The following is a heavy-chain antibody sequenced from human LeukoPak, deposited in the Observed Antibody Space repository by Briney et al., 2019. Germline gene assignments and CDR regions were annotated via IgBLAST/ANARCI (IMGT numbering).Heavy chain of an antibody. CDR2: ISYDGSSK. D-gene: IGHD2-2*01. CDR3: ARGGDIVVVPAAMSLDY. J-gene: IGHJ4*02. V-gene: IGHV3-30-3*01. CDR1: GFTFSNFA. Sequence: PGGSLRLSCSASGFTFSNFALHWVRQAPGMGLEWVAAISYDGSSKYYADSVKGRFTISRDNSKNTLYLQMNSLRAEDTAVYYCARGGDIVVVPAAMSLDYWGQGTLVTVSS.